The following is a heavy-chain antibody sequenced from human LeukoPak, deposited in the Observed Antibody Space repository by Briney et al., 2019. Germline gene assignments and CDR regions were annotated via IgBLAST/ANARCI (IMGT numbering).Heavy chain of an antibody. CDR2: INLNSGGT. V-gene: IGHV1-2*02. Sequence: GASVKVSCKASGYTFTGYYMHWVRQAPGQGLEWMGWINLNSGGTNYAQKFQGRVTMTRGTSISTAYMELSRLRSDDTAVYYCARDLRPARSTYYYGSGTLGYWGQGTLVTVSS. CDR3: ARDLRPARSTYYYGSGTLGY. D-gene: IGHD3-10*01. J-gene: IGHJ4*02. CDR1: GYTFTGYY.